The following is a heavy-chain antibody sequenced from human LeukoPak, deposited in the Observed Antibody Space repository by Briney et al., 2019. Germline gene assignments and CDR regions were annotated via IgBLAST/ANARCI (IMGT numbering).Heavy chain of an antibody. CDR3: ARSEQQLVHSWFDP. Sequence: SETLSLTCAVSGGSISSSNWWSWVRQPPGKGLEWIGYIYYSGSTNYNPSLKSRVTISVDTSKNQFSLKLSSVTAADTAVYYCARSEQQLVHSWFDPWGQGTLVTVSS. CDR1: GGSISSSNW. V-gene: IGHV4-4*02. CDR2: IYYSGST. D-gene: IGHD6-13*01. J-gene: IGHJ5*02.